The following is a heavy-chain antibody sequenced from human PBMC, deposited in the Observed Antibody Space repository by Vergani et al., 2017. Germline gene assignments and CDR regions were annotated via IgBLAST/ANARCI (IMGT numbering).Heavy chain of an antibody. Sequence: VQLVETGGGLIQPGGSLRLSCAASGFTVSSNYMSWVRQAPGKGLEWVAVISYDGSNKYYADSVKGRFTISRDNSENTLYLQMNSLRAEDTAVYYCARSVVVPAATYFDYWGQGTLVTVSS. CDR3: ARSVVVPAATYFDY. J-gene: IGHJ4*02. V-gene: IGHV3-30-3*01. CDR1: GFTVSSNY. D-gene: IGHD2-2*01. CDR2: ISYDGSNK.